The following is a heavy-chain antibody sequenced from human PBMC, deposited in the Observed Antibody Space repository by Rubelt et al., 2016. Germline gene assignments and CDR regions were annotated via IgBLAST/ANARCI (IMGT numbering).Heavy chain of an antibody. Sequence: QLQESGPGLVKPSETLSLTCSVPAGSITSSTDYWGWIRQPPGKGLEWIGSIHSGGLSYFTPSLANRASISVDTSENKFSLRLTSGTASDTAVYYCARLQWGYNWKDFEAWGQGSLVTVSS. D-gene: IGHD1-20*01. CDR2: IHSGGLS. J-gene: IGHJ5*02. CDR1: AGSITSSTDY. V-gene: IGHV4-39*01. CDR3: ARLQWGYNWKDFEA.